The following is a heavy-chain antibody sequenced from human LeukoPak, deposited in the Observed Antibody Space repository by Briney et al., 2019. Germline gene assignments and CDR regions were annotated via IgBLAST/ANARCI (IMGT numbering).Heavy chain of an antibody. V-gene: IGHV3-30*18. CDR1: GFTFSSYG. D-gene: IGHD6-25*01. CDR3: AKDRRQYYYYYGMDV. Sequence: PGGSLRLSCAASGFTFSSYGMHWVRQAPGKGLEWVAVISYDGSNKYYADSVKGRFTISRDNSKNTLYLQMNGLRAEDTAVYYCAKDRRQYYYYYGMDVWGQGTTVTVSS. CDR2: ISYDGSNK. J-gene: IGHJ6*02.